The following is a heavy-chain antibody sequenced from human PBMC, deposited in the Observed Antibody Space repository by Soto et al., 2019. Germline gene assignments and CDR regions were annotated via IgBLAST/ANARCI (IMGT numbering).Heavy chain of an antibody. J-gene: IGHJ6*02. CDR1: GDSIITSYY. CDR2: IYYSGST. D-gene: IGHD2-21*01. CDR3: ARHDWARFYGMDV. Sequence: SETLSLTCSVSGDSIITSYYWGWIRQPPGKGLEWIASIYYSGSTYYNPSLKSRVTIFVDTSQSQFSLMLGSVTAADTAVYYCARHDWARFYGMDVWGQGTTVTVSS. V-gene: IGHV4-39*01.